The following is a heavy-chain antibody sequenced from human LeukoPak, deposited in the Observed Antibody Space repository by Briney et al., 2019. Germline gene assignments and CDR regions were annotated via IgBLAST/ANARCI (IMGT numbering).Heavy chain of an antibody. V-gene: IGHV4-59*01. CDR3: ARGRYYDSGGYYLNDAFDI. J-gene: IGHJ3*02. CDR2: SYYSGST. CDR1: GGSISTYY. D-gene: IGHD3-22*01. Sequence: KPSETLSLTCTVSGGSISTYYWSWIRQPPGKGLEWIGYSYYSGSTNYNPSLKSRGTISVDTSKNQFSLQLSSVAPADTAVYYCARGRYYDSGGYYLNDAFDIWGQGTMLTVSS.